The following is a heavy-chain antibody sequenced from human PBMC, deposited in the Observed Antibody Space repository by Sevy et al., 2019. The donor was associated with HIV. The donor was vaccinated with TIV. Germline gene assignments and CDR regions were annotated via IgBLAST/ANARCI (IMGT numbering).Heavy chain of an antibody. Sequence: SETLSLTCTVSGVSISSYYWTWIRQPPGKGLEWIGYMSYSGRTNYNPSLKSRVTISVDTSKNQFSLKLSSLTAADTAVYYCARAYDSKSSTFDYWGQGILVTVSS. V-gene: IGHV4-59*01. CDR3: ARAYDSKSSTFDY. CDR1: GVSISSYY. J-gene: IGHJ4*02. CDR2: MSYSGRT. D-gene: IGHD3-22*01.